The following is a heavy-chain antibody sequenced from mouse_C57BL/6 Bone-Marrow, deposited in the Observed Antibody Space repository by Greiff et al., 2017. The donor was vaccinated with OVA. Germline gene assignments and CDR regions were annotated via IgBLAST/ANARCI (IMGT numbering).Heavy chain of an antibody. CDR3: ARRRWLLPFAY. J-gene: IGHJ3*01. D-gene: IGHD2-3*01. Sequence: VKLQQPGAELVMPGASVKLSCKASGYTFTSYWMHWVKQRPGQGIEWIGEIDPSDSYTNYNQKFKGKSTLTVDKSSSTAYMQLSSLTSEDSAVYYCARRRWLLPFAYWGQGTLVTVSA. CDR2: IDPSDSYT. V-gene: IGHV1-69*01. CDR1: GYTFTSYW.